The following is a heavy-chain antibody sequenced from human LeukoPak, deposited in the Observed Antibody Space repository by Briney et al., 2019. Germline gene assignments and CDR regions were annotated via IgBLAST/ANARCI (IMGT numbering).Heavy chain of an antibody. Sequence: NASETLSLTCTVSGGSISSYYWSWIRQPPGKGLEWIGYIYYSGSTNYNPSLTSRVTISVDTSKNQFSLKLSSVTAADTAVYYCARYRDSSGYYDAFDNWGQGTMVTVSS. J-gene: IGHJ3*02. CDR2: IYYSGST. CDR1: GGSISSYY. V-gene: IGHV4-59*01. D-gene: IGHD3-22*01. CDR3: ARYRDSSGYYDAFDN.